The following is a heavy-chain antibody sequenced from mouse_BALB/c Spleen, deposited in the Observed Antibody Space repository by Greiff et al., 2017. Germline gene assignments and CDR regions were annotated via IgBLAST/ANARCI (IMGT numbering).Heavy chain of an antibody. V-gene: IGHV1-80*01. D-gene: IGHD1-1*01. J-gene: IGHJ4*01. CDR1: GYAFRSYW. CDR2: IYPGDGDT. Sequence: QVQLQQSGAELVRPGSSVKISCKASGYAFRSYWMNWVKQRPGQGLEWIGQIYPGDGDTNYNGKFKGKATLTADKSSSTAYMQLSSLTSEDSAVYFCARGDYGSFYAMDYWDQGTSVTVSS. CDR3: ARGDYGSFYAMDY.